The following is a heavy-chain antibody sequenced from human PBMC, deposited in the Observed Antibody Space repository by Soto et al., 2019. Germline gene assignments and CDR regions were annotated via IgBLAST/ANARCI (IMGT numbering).Heavy chain of an antibody. CDR2: ISSSSSSI. V-gene: IGHV3-48*02. D-gene: IGHD3-22*01. Sequence: GGSLRRSCAASGFTFSSYSMNWVRQAPGKGLEWVSYISSSSSSIYYADSVKGRFTISRDNAKNSLYLQMNSLRDEDTAVYYCARGLYYYDSRGYWGYWGQGTLVTVSS. CDR3: ARGLYYYDSRGYWGY. CDR1: GFTFSSYS. J-gene: IGHJ4*02.